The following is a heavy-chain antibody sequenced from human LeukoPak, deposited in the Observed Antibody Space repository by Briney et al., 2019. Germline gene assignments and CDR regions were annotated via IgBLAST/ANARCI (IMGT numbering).Heavy chain of an antibody. V-gene: IGHV4-59*01. J-gene: IGHJ4*02. D-gene: IGHD3-22*01. CDR3: ARERTSGYSYYFDY. Sequence: WETLSLTCTVAGGSISSYYWSWIRQPPGKGLEWIGYISYSGSTNYDPSLKSRVTISVDTSKNQFSLKLSSVTAADTAVYYCARERTSGYSYYFDYWGQGTLVTVSS. CDR2: ISYSGST. CDR1: GGSISSYY.